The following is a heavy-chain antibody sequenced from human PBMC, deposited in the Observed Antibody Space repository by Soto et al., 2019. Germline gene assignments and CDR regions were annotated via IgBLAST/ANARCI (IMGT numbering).Heavy chain of an antibody. V-gene: IGHV3-23*01. CDR1: GFTFSSYA. D-gene: IGHD1-7*01. Sequence: SLRLSCAASGFTFSSYAMSWVRQAPGKGLEWVSAISGSGGSTYYADSVKGRFTISRDNSKNSLYLNMDSLRVEDTATYYCVRGTPTPGLDIWGRGTTVTVSS. J-gene: IGHJ6*02. CDR2: ISGSGGST. CDR3: VRGTPTPGLDI.